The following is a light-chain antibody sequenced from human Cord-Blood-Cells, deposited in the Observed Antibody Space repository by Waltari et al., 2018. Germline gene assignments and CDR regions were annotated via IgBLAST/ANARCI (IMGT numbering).Light chain of an antibody. CDR1: QGISSY. J-gene: IGKJ4*01. V-gene: IGKV1-39*01. CDR3: QQSDSTPLT. CDR2: AAS. Sequence: DIQMTQSPSSLSASVGDRVTITCRASQGISSYLNGYQQKPGKAPKLLIYAASSLQSGVPSRFSGSGSGTDFTLTISSLQPEDFATYYCQQSDSTPLTFGGGPKVEIK.